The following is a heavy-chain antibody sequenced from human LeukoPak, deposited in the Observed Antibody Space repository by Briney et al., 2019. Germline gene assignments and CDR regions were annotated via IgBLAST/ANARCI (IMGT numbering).Heavy chain of an antibody. V-gene: IGHV4-59*01. D-gene: IGHD3-22*01. CDR1: GGSISSYY. CDR3: ARDLDYYDSSVFGY. CDR2: IYYSGST. Sequence: PSETLSLTCTVSGGSISSYYWSWIRQPPGKGLEGMGYIYYSGSTNYNPSLKSRVTISVDTSKNQFSLKLSSVTAADTAVYYCARDLDYYDSSVFGYWGQGTLVTVSS. J-gene: IGHJ4*02.